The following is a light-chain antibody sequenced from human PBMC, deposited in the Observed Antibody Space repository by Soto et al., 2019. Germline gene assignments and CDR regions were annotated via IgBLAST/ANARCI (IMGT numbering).Light chain of an antibody. CDR3: CSYADSSTYV. J-gene: IGLJ1*01. CDR2: EDT. V-gene: IGLV2-23*01. CDR1: SSDVGNYNL. Sequence: QSVLTQPASVSGSPGQSITISCIGTSSDVGNYNLVSWYQQHPGKAPKLIIYEDTKRPSGVSNRFSGSNSGNTASLTISGLQAEDEADYYCCSYADSSTYVFGTGTKVTVL.